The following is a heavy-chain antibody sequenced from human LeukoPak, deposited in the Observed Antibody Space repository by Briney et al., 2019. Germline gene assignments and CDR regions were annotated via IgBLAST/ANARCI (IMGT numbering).Heavy chain of an antibody. CDR1: GFTFSSYA. Sequence: PGRSLRLSCAASGFTFSSYAMHWVRQAPGKGLEWVAVISYDGSNKYYADSVKGRFTISRDNSKNTLYLQMNSLRAEDTAVYYCARDWVIAAAGNGMDVWGQGTTVTVSS. CDR2: ISYDGSNK. V-gene: IGHV3-30-3*01. CDR3: ARDWVIAAAGNGMDV. J-gene: IGHJ6*02. D-gene: IGHD6-13*01.